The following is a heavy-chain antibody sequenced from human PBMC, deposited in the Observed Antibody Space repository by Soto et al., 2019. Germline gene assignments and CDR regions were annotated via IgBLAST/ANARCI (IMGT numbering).Heavy chain of an antibody. CDR3: ASPRVQSYSNSSGSFAFDI. J-gene: IGHJ3*02. Sequence: GGSLRLSCAASGFTFHTYGMNWVRQAPGKGPEWVSVIWYDGSTKHYADSVKGRFTVSRDNSKNTMYLQMNSLRVEDTAVYYCASPRVQSYSNSSGSFAFDIWGQGTMVTVSS. CDR2: IWYDGSTK. D-gene: IGHD3-22*01. V-gene: IGHV3-33*03. CDR1: GFTFHTYG.